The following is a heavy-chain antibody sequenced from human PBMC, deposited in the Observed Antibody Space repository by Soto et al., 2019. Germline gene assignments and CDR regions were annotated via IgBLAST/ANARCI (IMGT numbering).Heavy chain of an antibody. CDR2: IYYTGST. CDR1: GASISSGGYS. CDR3: AGGVLADVY. J-gene: IGHJ4*02. V-gene: IGHV4-30-2*01. D-gene: IGHD2-8*02. Sequence: PSETLSLTCAVSGASISSGGYSWSWIRQPPGKGLEWIGYIYYTGSTYYNPSLKSRVTISVDRSKNQFSLNLTSVTAADTAFYYRAGGVLADVYWGQGTLVTV.